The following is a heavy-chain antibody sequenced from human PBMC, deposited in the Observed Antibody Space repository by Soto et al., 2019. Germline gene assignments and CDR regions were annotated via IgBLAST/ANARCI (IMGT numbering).Heavy chain of an antibody. CDR2: IYYSGST. D-gene: IGHD4-17*01. J-gene: IGHJ6*02. CDR3: ARTPDYGDPTYYYYYGMDV. V-gene: IGHV4-39*01. Sequence: SETLSLTCTASGGSISSSSYYWGWIRQPPGKGLEWIGSIYYSGSTYYNPSLKSRVTISVDTSKNQFSLKLSSVTAADTAVYYCARTPDYGDPTYYYYYGMDVWGQGTTVT. CDR1: GGSISSSSYY.